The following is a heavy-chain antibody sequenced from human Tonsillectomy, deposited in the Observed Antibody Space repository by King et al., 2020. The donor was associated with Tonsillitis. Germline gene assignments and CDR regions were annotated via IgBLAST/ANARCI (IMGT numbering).Heavy chain of an antibody. Sequence: VQLVESGGGVVQPGRSLRLSCAASGFTFSSYAMHWVRQAPGKGLEWVAVISYDGNNKYYADSVKGRFTISRDNSKNTLYLQINSLRPEDTAVYYCARPAGILEWFASMDVWGKGTTVTVSS. D-gene: IGHD3-3*01. CDR3: ARPAGILEWFASMDV. CDR1: GFTFSSYA. V-gene: IGHV3-30-3*01. CDR2: ISYDGNNK. J-gene: IGHJ6*04.